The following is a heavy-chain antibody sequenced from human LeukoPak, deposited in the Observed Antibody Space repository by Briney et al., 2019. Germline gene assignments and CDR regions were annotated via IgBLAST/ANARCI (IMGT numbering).Heavy chain of an antibody. CDR2: MWYDGSRE. CDR3: ARDLSFGSLDF. J-gene: IGHJ4*02. CDR1: GLTLSTHG. Sequence: GGSLRLSCAASGLTLSTHGMHWVRQAPGKGLEWVAGMWYDGSREDYADSVKGRFTISRDMSKNTLNLQMNSLRVEDTAMFYCARDLSFGSLDFRGQGTLVTVSS. D-gene: IGHD1-26*01. V-gene: IGHV3-33*01.